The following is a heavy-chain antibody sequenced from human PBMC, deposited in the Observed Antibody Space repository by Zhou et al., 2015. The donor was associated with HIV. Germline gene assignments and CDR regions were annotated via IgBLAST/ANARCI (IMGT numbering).Heavy chain of an antibody. J-gene: IGHJ4*02. CDR1: GFTFSSYG. V-gene: IGHV3-30*18. CDR3: AKDHLKWELLFFDY. CDR2: ISYDGSNK. D-gene: IGHD1-26*01. Sequence: QVQLVESGGGVVQPGRSLRLSCAASGFTFSSYGMHWVRQAPGKGLEWVAVISYDGSNKYYADSVKGRFTISRDNSKNTLYLQMNSLRAEDTAVYYCAKDHLKWELLFFDYWGQGTLVTVSS.